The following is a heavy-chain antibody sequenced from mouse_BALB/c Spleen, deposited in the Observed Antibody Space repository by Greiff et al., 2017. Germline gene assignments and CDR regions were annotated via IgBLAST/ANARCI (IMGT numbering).Heavy chain of an antibody. V-gene: IGHV2-9*02. Sequence: QVQLKESGPGLVAPSQSLSITCTVSGFSLTSYGVHWVRQPPGKGLEWLGVIWAGGSTNYNSALMSRLSISKDNSKSQVFLKMNSLQTDDTAMYYCARDRWDDYYAMDYWGQGTSVTVSS. J-gene: IGHJ4*01. D-gene: IGHD4-1*01. CDR3: ARDRWDDYYAMDY. CDR1: GFSLTSYG. CDR2: IWAGGST.